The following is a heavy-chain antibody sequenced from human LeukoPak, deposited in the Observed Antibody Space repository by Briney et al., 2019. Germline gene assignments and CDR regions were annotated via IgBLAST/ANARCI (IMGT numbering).Heavy chain of an antibody. D-gene: IGHD5-24*01. J-gene: IGHJ4*02. CDR2: IRYDGNNK. CDR3: AKEYHTGRWLQFFGY. Sequence: PGGSLRLSCATSGFTFSSYGMHWVRQAPGKGLEWVAFIRYDGNNKYYADSVKGRFTISRDNSKNTLYLQMNSLRAEDTAVYYCAKEYHTGRWLQFFGYWGQGTLVTVSS. CDR1: GFTFSSYG. V-gene: IGHV3-30*02.